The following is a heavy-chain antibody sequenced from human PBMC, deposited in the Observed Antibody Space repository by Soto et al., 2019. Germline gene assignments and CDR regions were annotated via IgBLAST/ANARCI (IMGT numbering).Heavy chain of an antibody. Sequence: SETLSLTCAVYGGSFSGYYWSWIRQPPGKGLEWIGEINHSGSTNYNPSLKSRVTISVDTSKNQFSLKLSSVTAADTAVYYCARAAPRYCSGGSCYSGRDYCGQGTLVTVSS. V-gene: IGHV4-34*01. CDR1: GGSFSGYY. J-gene: IGHJ4*02. CDR3: ARAAPRYCSGGSCYSGRDY. CDR2: INHSGST. D-gene: IGHD2-15*01.